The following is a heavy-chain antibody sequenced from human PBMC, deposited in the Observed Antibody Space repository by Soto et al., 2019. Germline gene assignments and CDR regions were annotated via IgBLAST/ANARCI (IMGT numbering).Heavy chain of an antibody. CDR1: GFTFSSYA. CDR2: ISYDGSNK. V-gene: IGHV3-30-3*01. Sequence: GGSLRLSCAASGFTFSSYAMHWVRQAPGKGLEWVAVISYDGSNKYYADSVKGRFTISRDNSKNTLYLQMNSLRAEDTAVYFCARDESAGSIVYWGQGIQVTVSS. CDR3: ARDESAGSIVY. D-gene: IGHD3-10*01. J-gene: IGHJ4*02.